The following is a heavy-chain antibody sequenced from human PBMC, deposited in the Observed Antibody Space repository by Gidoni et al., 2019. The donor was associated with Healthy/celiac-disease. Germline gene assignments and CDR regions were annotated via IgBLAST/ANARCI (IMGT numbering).Heavy chain of an antibody. CDR3: ARDTRGGMDV. CDR1: GFSLSTSGMR. CDR2: IDWDDDK. D-gene: IGHD5-18*01. V-gene: IGHV2-70*04. Sequence: QVTLKESGPALVKPTQTLTLTCTFSGFSLSTSGMRVSWIRQPPGKALEWLARIDWDDDKFYSTSLKTRLTISKDTSKNQVVLTMTNMDPVDTATYYCARDTRGGMDVWGQGTTVTVSS. J-gene: IGHJ6*02.